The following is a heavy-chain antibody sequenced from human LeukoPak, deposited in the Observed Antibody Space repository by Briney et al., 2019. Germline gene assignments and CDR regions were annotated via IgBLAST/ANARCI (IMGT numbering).Heavy chain of an antibody. D-gene: IGHD2-15*01. V-gene: IGHV4-39*07. J-gene: IGHJ4*02. CDR3: ATQGRYCSGGSCYSYVY. Sequence: KPSETLSLTCTVSGDSTSSDRYYGGWVRQPPGKGLEWIGNIYYSGSTYYNPSLKSRVTISVDTSKNQFSLKLSSVTAADTAVYYYATQGRYCSGGSCYSYVYWGQGTLVTVSS. CDR1: GDSTSSDRYY. CDR2: IYYSGST.